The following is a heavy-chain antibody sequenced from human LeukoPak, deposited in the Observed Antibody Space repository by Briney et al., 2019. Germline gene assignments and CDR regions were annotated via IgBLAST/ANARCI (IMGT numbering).Heavy chain of an antibody. V-gene: IGHV3-48*03. D-gene: IGHD6-19*01. CDR2: IISRSNTI. CDR1: EITFSSYE. Sequence: GGSLRLSCAGFEITFSSYEMNWVRQAPGQGLEWVSYIISRSNTIYYADSVKGRFTISRDNAKNSLYLQMNSLRAEDTAVYYCATKVAGTSHFSYWGQGTLVTVSS. J-gene: IGHJ4*02. CDR3: ATKVAGTSHFSY.